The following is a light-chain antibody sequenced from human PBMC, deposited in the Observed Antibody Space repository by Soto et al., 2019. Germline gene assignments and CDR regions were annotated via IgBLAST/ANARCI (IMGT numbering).Light chain of an antibody. CDR3: QQYNSWLWT. Sequence: DIPMTQSPSSLSASVGDRVTITCRASQNINSYLNWYQQKPGKAPKLLIYAASTLQSGVPSRFSGSGSGTDFTLIISSLQSEDSAVYYCQQYNSWLWTFGQGTKVDIK. CDR1: QNINSY. V-gene: IGKV1-39*01. CDR2: AAS. J-gene: IGKJ1*01.